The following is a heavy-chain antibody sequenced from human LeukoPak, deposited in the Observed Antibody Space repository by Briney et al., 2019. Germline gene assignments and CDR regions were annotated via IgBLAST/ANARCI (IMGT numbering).Heavy chain of an antibody. V-gene: IGHV3-21*01. CDR3: ASSVVVVAATGV. Sequence: GGSLRLSCAASGFTFSSYSMNWVRQAPGKGLEWVSSISSSSSYIYYADSVKGRFTTSRDNAKNSLYLQMNSLRAEDTAVYYCASSVVVVAATGVWGQGTLVTVSS. D-gene: IGHD2-15*01. CDR1: GFTFSSYS. CDR2: ISSSSSYI. J-gene: IGHJ4*02.